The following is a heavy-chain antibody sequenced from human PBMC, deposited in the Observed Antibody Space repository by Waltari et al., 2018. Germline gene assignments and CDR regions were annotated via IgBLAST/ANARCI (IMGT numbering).Heavy chain of an antibody. CDR2: IWYDGSKK. J-gene: IGHJ4*02. D-gene: IGHD4-17*01. CDR3: VKGSDYGDYGYLDY. CDR1: GFTFSTYA. V-gene: IGHV3-30*18. Sequence: VQLVESGGGVVQPGRSLRLSCTTSGFTFSTYAMHWVRQAPGKGLEWVAVIWYDGSKKYYADSVRGRFTISRDNSKSTLYLQMNSLRAEDTAMYYCVKGSDYGDYGYLDYWGQGTLVTVSS.